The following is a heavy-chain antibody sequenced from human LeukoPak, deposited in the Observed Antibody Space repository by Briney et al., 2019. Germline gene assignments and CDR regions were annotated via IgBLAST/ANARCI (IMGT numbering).Heavy chain of an antibody. CDR1: GYTFTSYD. J-gene: IGHJ6*03. Sequence: ASVKVSCKASGYTFTSYDINWVRQVTGQGLEWMGWMNPNSGNTGYAQKFQGRVTMTRNTSISTAYMELSSMRSEDTAVYYCARAPGGLWGYYYYYYYMDVWGKGTTVTVSS. D-gene: IGHD4/OR15-4a*01. V-gene: IGHV1-8*01. CDR3: ARAPGGLWGYYYYYYYMDV. CDR2: MNPNSGNT.